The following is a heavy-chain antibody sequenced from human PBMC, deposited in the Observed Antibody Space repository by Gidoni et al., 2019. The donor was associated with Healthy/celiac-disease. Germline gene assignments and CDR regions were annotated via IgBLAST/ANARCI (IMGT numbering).Heavy chain of an antibody. V-gene: IGHV4-39*01. D-gene: IGHD1-1*01. CDR2: IYYSGST. Sequence: QLQLQESGPGLVKPSETLSLTCTVSGDSISSSSYYWGWIRQPPGKGLEWIGSIYYSGSTYYNPSLKSRVTISVDTSKNQFSLKLSSVTAADTAVYYCARKVGVERYNWFDPWGQGTLVTVSS. CDR1: GDSISSSSYY. CDR3: ARKVGVERYNWFDP. J-gene: IGHJ5*02.